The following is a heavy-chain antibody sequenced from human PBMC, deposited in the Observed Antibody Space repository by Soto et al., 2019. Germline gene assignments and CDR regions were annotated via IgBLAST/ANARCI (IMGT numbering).Heavy chain of an antibody. D-gene: IGHD3-16*01. CDR3: SRGRGWSHVGWDL. CDR2: INIFSGLT. V-gene: IGHV1-18*04. CDR1: GYTFTGYG. Sequence: QVQLVQSGAEARKPGASVKVSCKASGYTFTGYGISWVRQAPGQGLKWMRWINIFSGLTKYAQKFDDRVTMTMDVSMTTGYVELKVTGSCATAIYYWSRGRGWSHVGWDLGGQETLVTVSS. J-gene: IGHJ1*01.